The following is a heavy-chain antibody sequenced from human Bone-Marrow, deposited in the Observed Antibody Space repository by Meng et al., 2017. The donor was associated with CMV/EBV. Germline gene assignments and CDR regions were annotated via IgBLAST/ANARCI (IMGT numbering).Heavy chain of an antibody. CDR1: GGTFSSYA. V-gene: IGHV1-69*05. CDR3: AREDSSSWYGGLTWFDP. J-gene: IGHJ5*02. Sequence: SVKVSCKASGGTFSSYAISWVRQAPGQGLEWMGGIIPIFGTANYAQKFQGRVTITTDESTSTAYMELSSLRSDDTAVYYCAREDSSSWYGGLTWFDPWGQGTLVTVSS. CDR2: IIPIFGTA. D-gene: IGHD6-13*01.